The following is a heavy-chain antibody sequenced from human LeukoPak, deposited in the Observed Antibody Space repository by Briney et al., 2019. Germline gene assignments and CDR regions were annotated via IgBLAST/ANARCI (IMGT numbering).Heavy chain of an antibody. D-gene: IGHD2-2*01. J-gene: IGHJ3*02. Sequence: ASVKVSCKASGYTFTSYGISWVRQAPGQGLEWMGWISAYNGNANYAQKLQGRVTMTTDTSTSTAYMELRSLRSDDTAVYYCARASAKLYCSSTSSMTCSAGDAFDIWGQGTMVTVSS. CDR1: GYTFTSYG. CDR3: ARASAKLYCSSTSSMTCSAGDAFDI. V-gene: IGHV1-18*01. CDR2: ISAYNGNA.